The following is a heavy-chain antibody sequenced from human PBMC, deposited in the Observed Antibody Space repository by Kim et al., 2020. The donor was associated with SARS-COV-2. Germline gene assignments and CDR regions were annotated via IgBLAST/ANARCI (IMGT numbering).Heavy chain of an antibody. V-gene: IGHV4-30-2*01. J-gene: IGHJ4*02. CDR3: ARGATIFEPFYFDV. D-gene: IGHD3-3*01. Sequence: YNPSLNSRVTISGDRSKDQFSLKLNSVTAADTGVYYCARGATIFEPFYFDVWGQGSLVTVSS.